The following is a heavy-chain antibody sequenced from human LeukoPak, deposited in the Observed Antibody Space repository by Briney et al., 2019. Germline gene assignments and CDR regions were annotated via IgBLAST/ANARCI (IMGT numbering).Heavy chain of an antibody. CDR3: AKDRIAVAGTLDY. Sequence: GGSLRLSCAASGFTFDDYAMHWVRQAPGKGLEWVSGISWNSGSIGYADSVKGRFTISRDNAKNSLYLQMNSLRAEDTAVYYCAKDRIAVAGTLDYWGQGTLVTVSS. J-gene: IGHJ4*02. V-gene: IGHV3-9*01. D-gene: IGHD6-19*01. CDR2: ISWNSGSI. CDR1: GFTFDDYA.